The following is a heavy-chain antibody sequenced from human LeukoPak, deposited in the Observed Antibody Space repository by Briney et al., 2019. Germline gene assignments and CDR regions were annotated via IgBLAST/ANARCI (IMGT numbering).Heavy chain of an antibody. CDR3: ARGPYSSSSRWFDP. J-gene: IGHJ5*02. CDR1: GGSISSYY. D-gene: IGHD6-13*01. Sequence: SETLSLTCTVSGGSISSYYWSLIRQPPGKGLEWIGYIYYSGSTNYNPSLKSRVTISVDTSKNQFSLKLSSVTAADTAVYYCARGPYSSSSRWFDPWGQGTLVTVSS. CDR2: IYYSGST. V-gene: IGHV4-59*01.